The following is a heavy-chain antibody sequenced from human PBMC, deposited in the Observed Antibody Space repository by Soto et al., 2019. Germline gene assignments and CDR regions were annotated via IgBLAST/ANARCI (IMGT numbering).Heavy chain of an antibody. CDR1: GGSISSYY. Sequence: SETLSLTCPVSGGSISSYYWSWIRPPPGKGLEWIGYIYYSGSTNYNPSLKSRVTISVDTSKNQFSLKLSSVTAADTAVYYCARVGQYSSSQFDDWGQGTLVTVSS. CDR3: ARVGQYSSSQFDD. CDR2: IYYSGST. V-gene: IGHV4-59*01. D-gene: IGHD6-6*01. J-gene: IGHJ4*02.